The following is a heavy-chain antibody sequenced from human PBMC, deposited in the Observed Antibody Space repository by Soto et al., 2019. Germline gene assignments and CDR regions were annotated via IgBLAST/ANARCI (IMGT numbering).Heavy chain of an antibody. Sequence: GGSLRLSCAASGFTFRTYAMHWVRQAPGKGLEWVAIISYDGSNEHYADSVEGRFTISRDNSKNTLYLHMNSLRPEDTAVYYCARPSSLYHGGNYHLFDFRGQRSSVTGSS. V-gene: IGHV3-30-3*01. CDR2: ISYDGSNE. J-gene: IGHJ4*02. CDR3: ARPSSLYHGGNYHLFDF. D-gene: IGHD4-4*01. CDR1: GFTFRTYA.